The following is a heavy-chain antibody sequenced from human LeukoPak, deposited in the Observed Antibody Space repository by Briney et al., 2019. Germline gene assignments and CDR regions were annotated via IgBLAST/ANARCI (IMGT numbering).Heavy chain of an antibody. Sequence: PGGSLRLSCAAFGFTFSSYSMNWVRQAPGKGLEWVSYISSSSSTIYYADSVKGRFTISRDNAKNSLYLQMNSLRAEDTAVYYCATNTPYCSSTSCYHYWGQGTLVTVSS. CDR3: ATNTPYCSSTSCYHY. CDR2: ISSSSSTI. CDR1: GFTFSSYS. D-gene: IGHD2-2*01. J-gene: IGHJ4*02. V-gene: IGHV3-48*01.